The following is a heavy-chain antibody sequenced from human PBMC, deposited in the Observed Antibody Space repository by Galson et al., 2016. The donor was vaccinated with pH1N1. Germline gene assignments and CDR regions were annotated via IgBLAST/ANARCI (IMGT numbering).Heavy chain of an antibody. CDR1: PYTFTRYW. CDR2: IYPGDSDT. CDR3: AREGGYSGRDQYYDFGMDV. V-gene: IGHV5-51*01. D-gene: IGHD5-12*01. J-gene: IGHJ6*02. Sequence: QSGAEVKKPGESLKISCRDSPYTFTRYWIAWVRQQPGKGLEWMGMIYPGDSDTKYSPAFQGQVTSSADKSVSTAYLQWTSLKASDTAVYYCAREGGYSGRDQYYDFGMDVWGQGTTVTVSS.